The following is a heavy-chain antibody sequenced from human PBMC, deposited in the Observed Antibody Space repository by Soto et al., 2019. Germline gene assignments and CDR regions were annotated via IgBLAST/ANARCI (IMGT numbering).Heavy chain of an antibody. J-gene: IGHJ3*02. D-gene: IGHD3-3*01. Sequence: SETQSLTCAVYGGNFRGYDWSWIRQPPGKGLEWIGEINHSGSTNYNPSLKSRVTISVDTSKNQFSLKLSSVTAADTAVYYCARDSIIRRITIFGVVIRAIDAFDIWGQGTMVTVSS. CDR2: INHSGST. CDR1: GGNFRGYD. CDR3: ARDSIIRRITIFGVVIRAIDAFDI. V-gene: IGHV4-34*01.